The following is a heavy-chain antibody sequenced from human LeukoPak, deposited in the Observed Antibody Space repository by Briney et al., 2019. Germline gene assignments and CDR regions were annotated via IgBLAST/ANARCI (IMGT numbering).Heavy chain of an antibody. J-gene: IGHJ6*04. CDR3: AELGITMIGGV. CDR1: GFTSSSYE. V-gene: IGHV3-48*03. CDR2: ISSSGSTT. D-gene: IGHD3-10*02. Sequence: GGSLRLSCAASGFTSSSYEMNWVRQAPGKGLEWVSYISSSGSTTYYADSVKGRFTISRDNAKNSLYLQMNSLRAEDTAVYYCAELGITMIGGVWGKGTTVTISS.